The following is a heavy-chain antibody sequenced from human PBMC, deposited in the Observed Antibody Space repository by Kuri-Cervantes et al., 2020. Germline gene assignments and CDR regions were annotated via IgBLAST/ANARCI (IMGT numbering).Heavy chain of an antibody. CDR3: ARVRSGGRLYSGYDWAVFDY. V-gene: IGHV3-30*03. CDR2: ISYDGSNK. J-gene: IGHJ4*02. Sequence: GESLKISCAASGFTFSSYGMHWVRQAPGKGLEWVAVISYDGSNKYYAESVKGRFTISRDNSKNTLYLQMNSLRAEDTAVYYCARVRSGGRLYSGYDWAVFDYWGQGILVTVSS. D-gene: IGHD5-12*01. CDR1: GFTFSSYG.